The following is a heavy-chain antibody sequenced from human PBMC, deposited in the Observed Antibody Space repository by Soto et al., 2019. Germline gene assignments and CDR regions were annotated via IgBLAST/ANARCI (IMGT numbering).Heavy chain of an antibody. J-gene: IGHJ4*02. CDR3: ARGGRSITGTEWDY. V-gene: IGHV3-21*01. D-gene: IGHD1-7*01. Sequence: EVQLVESGGGLVKPGGSLRLSCAASGFTFSSYSMNWVRQAPGKGLEWVSSISSSSSYIYYADSVKGRFTISRDNAKNSLYLQMNSLRAEDTAVYYCARGGRSITGTEWDYWGQGTLVTVSS. CDR2: ISSSSSYI. CDR1: GFTFSSYS.